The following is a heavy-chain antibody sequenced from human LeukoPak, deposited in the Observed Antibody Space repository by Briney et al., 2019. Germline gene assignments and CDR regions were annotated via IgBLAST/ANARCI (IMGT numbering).Heavy chain of an antibody. J-gene: IGHJ4*02. D-gene: IGHD6-19*01. CDR3: AKAIAVAARRGNIDY. V-gene: IGHV1-8*03. CDR1: GYTFTSYD. Sequence: ASVKVSCKASGYTFTSYDINWVRQATGQGLEWMGWTNPNSGYTGYAQKFQGRVTITRNTSIRTVYMELNSLRAEDTAIYYCAKAIAVAARRGNIDYWGQGTLVTVSS. CDR2: TNPNSGYT.